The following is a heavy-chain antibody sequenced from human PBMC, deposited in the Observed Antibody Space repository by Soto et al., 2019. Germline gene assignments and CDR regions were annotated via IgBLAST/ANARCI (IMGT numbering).Heavy chain of an antibody. CDR3: ARHDNWGHDYGDLFYYYYGMDV. Sequence: PSETLSLTCTVSGGSISSYYWSWIRQPPGKGLEWIGYIYYSGSTNYNPSLKSRVTISVDTSKNQFSLKLSSVTAADTAVYYCARHDNWGHDYGDLFYYYYGMDVWGQGTKVTVSS. CDR2: IYYSGST. CDR1: GGSISSYY. J-gene: IGHJ6*02. D-gene: IGHD4-17*01. V-gene: IGHV4-59*08.